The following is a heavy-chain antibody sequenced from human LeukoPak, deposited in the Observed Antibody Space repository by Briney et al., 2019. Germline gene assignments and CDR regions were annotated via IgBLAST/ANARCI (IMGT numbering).Heavy chain of an antibody. CDR2: ISSSSSYI. CDR1: GFTFSSYS. Sequence: GGSLRLSCAASGFTFSSYSMNWVRQAPGKGLEWVSSISSSSSYIYYADSVKGRFTISRDNAKNSLYLQMNSLRAEDTAVYYCARGGRGIAVSAFDIWGQGTMVTVSS. D-gene: IGHD6-19*01. J-gene: IGHJ3*02. CDR3: ARGGRGIAVSAFDI. V-gene: IGHV3-21*01.